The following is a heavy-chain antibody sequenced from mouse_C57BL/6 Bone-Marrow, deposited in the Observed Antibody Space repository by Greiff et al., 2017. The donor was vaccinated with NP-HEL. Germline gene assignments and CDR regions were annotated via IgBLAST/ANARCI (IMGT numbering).Heavy chain of an antibody. CDR2: ISGGGGNT. D-gene: IGHD1-1*01. Sequence: EVMLVESGGGLVKPGGSLKLSCAASGFTFSSYTMSWVRQTPEKRLEWVATISGGGGNTYYPDSVKGRFTISRHNAKNTLYLQMSSLRSEDTALYYCARHPTVVALYAMDYWGQGTSVTVSS. CDR1: GFTFSSYT. CDR3: ARHPTVVALYAMDY. V-gene: IGHV5-9*01. J-gene: IGHJ4*01.